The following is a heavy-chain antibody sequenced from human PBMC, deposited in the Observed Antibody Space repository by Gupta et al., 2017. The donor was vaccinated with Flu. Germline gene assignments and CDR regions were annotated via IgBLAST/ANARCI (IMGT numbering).Heavy chain of an antibody. J-gene: IGHJ4*02. D-gene: IGHD2-2*01. CDR1: GFTFSSYW. Sequence: EVQLVESGGGLVQPGGSLRLSCAASGFTFSSYWMHWVRQAPGKGLVWVSRINSDRSSTSYADSVKGRFTISRDNAKNTLYLQMNSLRAEDTAVYYCARGVVVVPAAKRFLFDYWGQGTLVTVSS. V-gene: IGHV3-74*01. CDR2: INSDRSST. CDR3: ARGVVVVPAAKRFLFDY.